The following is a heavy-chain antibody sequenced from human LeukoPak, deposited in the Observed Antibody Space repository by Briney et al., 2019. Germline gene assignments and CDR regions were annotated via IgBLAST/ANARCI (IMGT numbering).Heavy chain of an antibody. Sequence: PGGSLRLSCAASGFTFSSYWVHWVRQAPGKGLVWVSRIYSDGSSANYADSVKGRFTISRDNAKNTLYLQMNSLRAEDTAVYYCARDRSSLGLWFGELRNWGQGTLVTVSS. CDR2: IYSDGSSA. J-gene: IGHJ4*02. CDR3: ARDRSSLGLWFGELRN. D-gene: IGHD3-10*01. CDR1: GFTFSSYW. V-gene: IGHV3-74*01.